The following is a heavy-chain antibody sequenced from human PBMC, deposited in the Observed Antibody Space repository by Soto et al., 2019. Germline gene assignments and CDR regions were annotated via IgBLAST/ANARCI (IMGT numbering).Heavy chain of an antibody. J-gene: IGHJ5*02. V-gene: IGHV2-5*02. CDR3: AHSLIGYYYDSSGSNWFDP. D-gene: IGHD3-22*01. CDR1: GFSLSTSGVG. Sequence: QITLKESGPTLVKPTQTLTLTCTFSGFSLSTSGVGVGWIRQPPGKALEWLALIYWDDDKRYSPSLKSRLTSTKDTSKNQAVLTMTNMDPVDTATYYCAHSLIGYYYDSSGSNWFDPWGQGTLVTVSS. CDR2: IYWDDDK.